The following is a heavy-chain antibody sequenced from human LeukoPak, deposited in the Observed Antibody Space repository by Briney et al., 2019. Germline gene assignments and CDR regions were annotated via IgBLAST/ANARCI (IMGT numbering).Heavy chain of an antibody. CDR3: ARNYDSSKDGNDY. D-gene: IGHD3-22*01. V-gene: IGHV1-18*01. CDR1: GYRFTSYS. Sequence: GASVKVSSKASGYRFTSYSISWVRQAPGQGLEWVGWISSYNGKTNYGKNVQGRVTMTTDTSTSTAYMELRSLRSDDTAIYYCARNYDSSKDGNDYWGQGTLVTVSS. CDR2: ISSYNGKT. J-gene: IGHJ4*02.